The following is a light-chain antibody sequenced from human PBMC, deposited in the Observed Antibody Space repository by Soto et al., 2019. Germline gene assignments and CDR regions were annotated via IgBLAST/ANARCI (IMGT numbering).Light chain of an antibody. CDR3: SSYTSSSTVV. CDR2: DVS. CDR1: SSDVGGYNY. Sequence: QSVLTQPASVSGSPGQSITISCTGTSSDVGGYNYVSWYQQHPGKAPKLMIYDVSNRPSGVSNRFSGSKSGNTASLTISGLQAEDEADYYCSSYTSSSTVVFTGGTKVTVL. J-gene: IGLJ2*01. V-gene: IGLV2-14*01.